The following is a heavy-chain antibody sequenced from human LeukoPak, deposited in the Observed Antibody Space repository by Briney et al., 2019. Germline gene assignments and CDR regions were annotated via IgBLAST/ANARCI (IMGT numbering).Heavy chain of an antibody. CDR3: ARDLGYCSSTSCQHDAFDI. V-gene: IGHV1-69*13. CDR1: GGTFSSYA. J-gene: IGHJ3*02. Sequence: GASVKVSCKASGGTFSSYAISWVRQAPGQGLEWMGRIIPIFGTANYAQKFQGRVTITADESTSTAYMELSSLRSEDTAVYYCARDLGYCSSTSCQHDAFDIWGQGTMVTVSS. CDR2: IIPIFGTA. D-gene: IGHD2-2*01.